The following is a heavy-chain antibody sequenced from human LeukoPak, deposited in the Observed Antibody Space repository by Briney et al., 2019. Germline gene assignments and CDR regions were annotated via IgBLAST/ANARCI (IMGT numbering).Heavy chain of an antibody. CDR2: INHSGST. CDR3: ARSGARGYYGSGSYYKFLSYFDY. CDR1: GGSLSGYY. Sequence: SETLSLTCAVYGGSLSGYYWSWIRQPPGKGLEWIGEINHSGSTNYNPSLKSRVTISVDTSKNQFSLKLSSVTAADTAVYYCARSGARGYYGSGSYYKFLSYFDYWGQGTLVTVSS. J-gene: IGHJ4*02. V-gene: IGHV4-34*01. D-gene: IGHD3-10*01.